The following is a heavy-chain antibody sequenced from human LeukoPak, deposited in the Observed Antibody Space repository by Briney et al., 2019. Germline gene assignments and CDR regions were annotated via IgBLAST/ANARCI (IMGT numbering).Heavy chain of an antibody. CDR2: IKQDGSEK. CDR3: ARDLGHYGSGGNDY. V-gene: IGHV3-7*01. D-gene: IGHD3-10*01. J-gene: IGHJ4*02. Sequence: EGSLRLSCAASGFTFSSYWMSWVRQAPGKGLEWVANIKQDGSEKHYVDSVKGRFTIYRDNAKNSLYLQMNSLRAEDTAVYYCARDLGHYGSGGNDYWGQGTLVTVSS. CDR1: GFTFSSYW.